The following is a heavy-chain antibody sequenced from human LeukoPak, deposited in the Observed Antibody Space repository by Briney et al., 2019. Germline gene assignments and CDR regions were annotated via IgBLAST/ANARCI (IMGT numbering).Heavy chain of an antibody. V-gene: IGHV3-30*18. CDR3: AKEGQRGSYGVYDDYH. Sequence: PGRSLRLSCAASGXTFSRDGMHWVRQAPGKGQEWVAVISNDETNKYYTDSVRGRFTISRDNSKNMVYLQMNSLRVEDTAVYYCAKEGQRGSYGVYDDYHWGQGTLVTVSS. J-gene: IGHJ5*02. D-gene: IGHD5/OR15-5a*01. CDR2: ISNDETNK. CDR1: GXTFSRDG.